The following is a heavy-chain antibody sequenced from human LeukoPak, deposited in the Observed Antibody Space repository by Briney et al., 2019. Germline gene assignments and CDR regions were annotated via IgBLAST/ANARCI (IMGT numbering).Heavy chain of an antibody. CDR1: GFNFGDYS. D-gene: IGHD3-3*01. CDR2: IRRKGYGGTT. V-gene: IGHV3-49*03. CDR3: TRDHDFWSGPLDV. Sequence: PGGSLILSCPASGFNFGDYSFSWFRPPPGKGLEWVGFIRRKGYGGTTEYAASVKGRFTISRDDSKSIAYLQMNSLKTEDTAVYYCTRDHDFWSGPLDVWGKGTTVTVSS. J-gene: IGHJ6*04.